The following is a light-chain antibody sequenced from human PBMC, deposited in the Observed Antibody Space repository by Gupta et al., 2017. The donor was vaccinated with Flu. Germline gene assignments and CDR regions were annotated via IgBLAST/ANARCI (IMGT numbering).Light chain of an antibody. CDR1: QSFESNK. J-gene: IGKJ2*01. CDR2: SAS. Sequence: GTLSFSPGDRATVSCRASQSFESNKVAWYQQKPGHAPSPLMLSASSRANGVPDRFSGSGSGTDFTLTISRREPEDFAVYYCQQGSYSPITFGQGTKLDIK. V-gene: IGKV3-20*01. CDR3: QQGSYSPIT.